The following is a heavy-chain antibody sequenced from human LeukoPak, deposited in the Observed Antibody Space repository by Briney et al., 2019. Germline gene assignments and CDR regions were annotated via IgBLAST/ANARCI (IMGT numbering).Heavy chain of an antibody. CDR1: GGSISSGSYY. CDR2: IYTSGST. V-gene: IGHV4-61*02. J-gene: IGHJ3*02. CDR3: ARGWRYPI. D-gene: IGHD3-9*01. Sequence: SQTLSLTCTVSGGSISSGSYYWSWIRQPAGKGLEWIGRIYTSGSTNYNPSLKSRVTISVDTSKNQFSLKLSSVTAADTAVYYCARGWRYPIWGQGTMVTVSS.